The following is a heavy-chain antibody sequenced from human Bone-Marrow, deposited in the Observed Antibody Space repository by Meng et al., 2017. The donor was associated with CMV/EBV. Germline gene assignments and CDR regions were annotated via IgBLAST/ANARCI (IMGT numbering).Heavy chain of an antibody. Sequence: GGSLRLSCAASGFTFSSYSMNWVRQAPGKGLEWVASISSSSSYIYYADSVKGRLTISRDNAKNSLYLQMNSLRAEDTAVYYCERDGKDIGVVPAAQEGWFDPWGQGTLVTVSS. CDR1: GFTFSSYS. CDR2: ISSSSSYI. V-gene: IGHV3-21*01. CDR3: ERDGKDIGVVPAAQEGWFDP. J-gene: IGHJ5*02. D-gene: IGHD2-2*01.